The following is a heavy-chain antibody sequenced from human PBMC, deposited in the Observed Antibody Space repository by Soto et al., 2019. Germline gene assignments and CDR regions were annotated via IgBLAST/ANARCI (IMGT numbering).Heavy chain of an antibody. Sequence: GGSLRLSCAASGFTFSSYSMNWVRQAPGKGLEWVSSISSSSSYIYYADSVKGRFTISRDNDKNSLYLQMHILRAEDTAVYYCARDKPPPYCDYVSYYGMDVWGQGTTVTVSS. J-gene: IGHJ6*02. CDR3: ARDKPPPYCDYVSYYGMDV. D-gene: IGHD4-17*01. V-gene: IGHV3-21*01. CDR2: ISSSSSYI. CDR1: GFTFSSYS.